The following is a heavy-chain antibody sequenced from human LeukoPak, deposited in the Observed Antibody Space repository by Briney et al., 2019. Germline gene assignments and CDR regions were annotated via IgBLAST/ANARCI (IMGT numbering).Heavy chain of an antibody. V-gene: IGHV3-53*01. CDR2: IYSGGST. CDR1: GFTVSSNY. J-gene: IGHJ3*02. Sequence: GGSLRRSCAASGFTVSSNYMSWVRQAPGKGLEWVSVIYSGGSTYYADSVKGRFTVSRDNSKNTLYLQMNSLRAEDTAVYYCARARYCSGGSCYHGAFDIWGQGTMVTVSS. D-gene: IGHD2-15*01. CDR3: ARARYCSGGSCYHGAFDI.